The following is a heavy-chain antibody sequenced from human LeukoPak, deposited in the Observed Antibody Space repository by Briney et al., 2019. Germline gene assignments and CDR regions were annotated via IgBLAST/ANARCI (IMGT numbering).Heavy chain of an antibody. CDR3: ARGEGIAARPNWFDP. D-gene: IGHD6-6*01. CDR2: IIPIFGIA. V-gene: IGHV1-69*04. J-gene: IGHJ5*02. Sequence: ASVKVSCKASGGTFSSYAISWVRQAPGQELEWMGRIIPIFGIANYAQKFQGRVTITADKSTSTAYMELSSLRSEDTAVYYCARGEGIAARPNWFDPWGQGTLVTVSS. CDR1: GGTFSSYA.